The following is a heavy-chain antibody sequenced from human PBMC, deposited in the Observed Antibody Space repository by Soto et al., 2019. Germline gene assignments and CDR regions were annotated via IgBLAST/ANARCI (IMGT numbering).Heavy chain of an antibody. D-gene: IGHD3-16*01. CDR2: MYYSGAT. CDR3: ARHAAYDSVWGKSDGSDY. CDR1: GRSISSNSYY. V-gene: IGHV4-39*01. J-gene: IGHJ4*02. Sequence: QLQLQESGPGLVKPSETLSLACTVSGRSISSNSYYWDWIRQPPGKGLEWIGSMYYSGATYHNPSLQSRGTISVDTSKTQSSLPPSSVTGADTAVYACARHAAYDSVWGKSDGSDYWGQGTLVTVSS.